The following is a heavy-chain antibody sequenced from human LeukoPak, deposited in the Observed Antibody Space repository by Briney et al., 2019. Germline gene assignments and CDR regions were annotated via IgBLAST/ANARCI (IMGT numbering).Heavy chain of an antibody. CDR1: GFTFSSYA. CDR2: ISGSGGST. J-gene: IGHJ4*02. CDR3: AEGDQDRYSSSTSCYLTDY. Sequence: GGSLRLSCAASGFTFSSYAMSWVRQAPGKGLEWVSAISGSGGSTYYADSVKGRFTISRDNSKNTLYLQVNSLRAEDTAVYYCAEGDQDRYSSSTSCYLTDYWGQGTLVTVSS. V-gene: IGHV3-23*01. D-gene: IGHD2-2*01.